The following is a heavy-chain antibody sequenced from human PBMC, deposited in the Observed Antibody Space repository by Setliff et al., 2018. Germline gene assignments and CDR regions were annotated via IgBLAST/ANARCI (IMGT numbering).Heavy chain of an antibody. CDR3: ARAPRYFEPTGSYFDF. V-gene: IGHV4-61*09. Sequence: SETLSLTCTVSGASISSGSYYWSWIRQPAGKGLEWIGHIHSSGSANYNPSLKSRVTILLDTSKNQFSLTLTSVTAAETAVYYCARAPRYFEPTGSYFDFWGQGPLVSAAS. CDR1: GASISSGSYY. CDR2: IHSSGSA. J-gene: IGHJ4*02. D-gene: IGHD3-9*01.